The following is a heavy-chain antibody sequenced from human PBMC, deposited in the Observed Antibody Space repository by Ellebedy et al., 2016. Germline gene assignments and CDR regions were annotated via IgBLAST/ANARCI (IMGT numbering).Heavy chain of an antibody. CDR2: ISGHGHST. J-gene: IGHJ5*02. V-gene: IGHV3-23*01. D-gene: IGHD3-10*01. Sequence: GESLKISCADSEFAFSNYAMSWVRQAPGKGLEWVSVISGHGHSTYYSDSVKGRFTISRDNSKNTVFLQMNSLRAEDTATYYCAKGGYYYGGESWFGPWGQGTLVTVSS. CDR1: EFAFSNYA. CDR3: AKGGYYYGGESWFGP.